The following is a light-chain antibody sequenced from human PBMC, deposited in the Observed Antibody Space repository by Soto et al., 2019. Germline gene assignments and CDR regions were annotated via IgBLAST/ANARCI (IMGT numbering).Light chain of an antibody. Sequence: DIQMTQSPSSLSASVGDRVTIACRASQSISSYLNWFQQKPVRAPKLLIYAASALRSGVPSRFRGGGSGTEFTLTISSLQPEDFATYYCQQCDSTPYTFGQGTKLDIK. CDR2: AAS. CDR3: QQCDSTPYT. V-gene: IGKV1-39*01. J-gene: IGKJ2*01. CDR1: QSISSY.